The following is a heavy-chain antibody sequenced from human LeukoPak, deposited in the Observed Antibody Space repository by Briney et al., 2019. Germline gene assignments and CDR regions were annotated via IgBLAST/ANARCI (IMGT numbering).Heavy chain of an antibody. V-gene: IGHV1-3*01. CDR3: ARDSGSGSNDY. D-gene: IGHD1-26*01. CDR1: GYTFTSYS. CDR2: ISAGNGNT. Sequence: ASVKVSCKASGYTFTSYSIHWVRQAPGQRLEWMGWISAGNGNTKYSQNFQGRVTFISNTSATTAFMELSSLRSEDAAVYYCARDSGSGSNDYWGQGTLVTVSS. J-gene: IGHJ4*02.